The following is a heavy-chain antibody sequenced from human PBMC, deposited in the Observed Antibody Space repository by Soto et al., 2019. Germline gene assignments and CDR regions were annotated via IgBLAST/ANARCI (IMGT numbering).Heavy chain of an antibody. D-gene: IGHD3-10*01. CDR3: ARAPPLWFGDLTFDS. V-gene: IGHV1-2*02. CDR1: GYTFTGYY. Sequence: ASVKVSCKASGYTFTGYYMHWVRQAPGQGLEWMGWINPNRGGTNDAQTFQGRDTKTRDTSISTAYMELSRLRSDDTAVYYCARAPPLWFGDLTFDSWGQGTLVTVSS. CDR2: INPNRGGT. J-gene: IGHJ5*01.